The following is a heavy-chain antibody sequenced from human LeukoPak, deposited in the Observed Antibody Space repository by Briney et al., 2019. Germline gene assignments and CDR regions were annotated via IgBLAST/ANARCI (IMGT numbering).Heavy chain of an antibody. Sequence: PSETLSLTCTVSGGSTRPYYWSWMRRPPGKGPEYVGYIFHTGGTNYNPSLGSRATVSLDTSKNQFSLKLSSVTAADTAVYYCARLGFCRGDNCLDDYWGQGTLVTVSS. D-gene: IGHD2-15*01. V-gene: IGHV4-59*08. CDR1: GGSTRPYY. CDR2: IFHTGGT. J-gene: IGHJ4*02. CDR3: ARLGFCRGDNCLDDY.